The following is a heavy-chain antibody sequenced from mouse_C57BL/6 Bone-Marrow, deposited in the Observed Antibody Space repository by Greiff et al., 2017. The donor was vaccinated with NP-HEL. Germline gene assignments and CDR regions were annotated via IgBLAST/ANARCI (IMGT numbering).Heavy chain of an antibody. J-gene: IGHJ4*01. CDR1: GFTFSDYY. CDR3: ARVAYYSNYGYAMDY. V-gene: IGHV5-16*01. Sequence: EVKLVESEGGLVQPGSSMKLSCTASGFTFSDYYMAWVRQVPEKGLEWVANINYDGSSTYYLDSLKSRFIISRDNAKNILYLQMSSLKSEDTATYYCARVAYYSNYGYAMDYWGQGTSVTVSS. D-gene: IGHD2-5*01. CDR2: INYDGSST.